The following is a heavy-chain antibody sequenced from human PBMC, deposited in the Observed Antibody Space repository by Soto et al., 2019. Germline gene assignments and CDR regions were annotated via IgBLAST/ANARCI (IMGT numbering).Heavy chain of an antibody. J-gene: IGHJ4*02. CDR1: GGLFSSYA. CDR3: ARGGSGYVWFNEF. D-gene: IGHD3-22*01. V-gene: IGHV1-69*01. CDR2: IIPVFATA. Sequence: QEQLVQSGAEVKEPGSSVKVSCKASGGLFSSYAISWVRQAPGQGLEWMGGIIPVFATAYYAQKFQGRVTITADESTNTAYMEPSSLRSEDTAMYYCARGGSGYVWFNEFWGQGSLVTVSS.